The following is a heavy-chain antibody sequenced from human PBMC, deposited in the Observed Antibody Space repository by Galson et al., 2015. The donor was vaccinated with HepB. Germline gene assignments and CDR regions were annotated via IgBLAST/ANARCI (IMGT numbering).Heavy chain of an antibody. D-gene: IGHD4-17*01. CDR1: GFTFSSYA. CDR2: ISGSGGST. CDR3: AKVPYGDYFGDY. V-gene: IGHV3-23*01. Sequence: SLRLSCAASGFTFSSYAMSWVRQAPGKGLEWVSAISGSGGSTYYADSVKGRFTISRDISRNTLYLQMNSLRAEDTAIYYCAKVPYGDYFGDYWGQGTLVTVSS. J-gene: IGHJ4*02.